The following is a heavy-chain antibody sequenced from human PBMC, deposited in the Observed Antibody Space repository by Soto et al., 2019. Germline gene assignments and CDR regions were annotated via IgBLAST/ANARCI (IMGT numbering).Heavy chain of an antibody. CDR2: ISTNGSTV. D-gene: IGHD6-6*01. CDR1: RFTFSTYE. Sequence: GGSLRLSCAASRFTFSTYEMNWVRQAPGKGLEWVSYISTNGSTVYYADSVKGRFTISRDSTNNSLSLQMNSLRAEDTAIYYCARGAFWYTTSTTDDAFDVWGRGTVVTVSS. V-gene: IGHV3-48*03. J-gene: IGHJ3*01. CDR3: ARGAFWYTTSTTDDAFDV.